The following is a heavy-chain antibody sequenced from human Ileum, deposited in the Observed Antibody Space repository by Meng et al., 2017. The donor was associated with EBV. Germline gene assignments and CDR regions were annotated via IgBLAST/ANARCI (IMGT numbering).Heavy chain of an antibody. Sequence: VHLGESGGVLVQPGGSLRLSCAASGFTFSNSWMHWLRQAPGKGLVWVSHIDTDGSTTNYAGSVKGRFTISRDNAKNTLSLQMNSLRVEDTAVYYCVRGGLGPWYWGQGTLVTVSS. D-gene: IGHD3/OR15-3a*01. CDR3: VRGGLGPWY. J-gene: IGHJ4*02. V-gene: IGHV3-74*01. CDR2: IDTDGSTT. CDR1: GFTFSNSW.